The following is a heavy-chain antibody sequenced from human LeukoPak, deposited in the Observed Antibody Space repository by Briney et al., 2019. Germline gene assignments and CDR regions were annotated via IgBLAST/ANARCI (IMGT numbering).Heavy chain of an antibody. CDR3: ARRRSSSSNWFDP. V-gene: IGHV5-51*01. CDR2: IYPGDSDT. Sequence: GESLKISCKASGYSFTSYWIGWVRQMPGKGLEWMGIIYPGDSDTRYSPSFQGQVTISADKSISTAYLQWSSLKASDTAMYYCARRRSSSSNWFDPWGQGTLVTVSS. CDR1: GYSFTSYW. J-gene: IGHJ5*02. D-gene: IGHD6-13*01.